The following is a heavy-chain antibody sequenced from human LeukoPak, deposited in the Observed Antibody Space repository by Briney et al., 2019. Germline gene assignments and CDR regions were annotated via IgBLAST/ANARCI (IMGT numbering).Heavy chain of an antibody. D-gene: IGHD2-15*01. J-gene: IGHJ3*02. Sequence: SETLSLTCTVSGGSVSSGSYYWSWIRQPPGKGLEWIGYIYYSGSTNYNPSLKSRVTISIDTSKNQFSLKLSSVTAAGTAVYYCARAPRYCSGGSCYAFYAFDIWGQGTMVTVSS. CDR1: GGSVSSGSYY. V-gene: IGHV4-61*01. CDR3: ARAPRYCSGGSCYAFYAFDI. CDR2: IYYSGST.